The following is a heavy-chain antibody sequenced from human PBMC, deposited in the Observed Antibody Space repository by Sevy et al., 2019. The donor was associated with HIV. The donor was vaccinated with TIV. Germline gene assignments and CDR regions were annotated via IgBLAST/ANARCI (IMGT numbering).Heavy chain of an antibody. CDR1: GFTFSSYG. Sequence: GGSLRLSCAASGFTFSSYGMSWVRQAPGKGLEWVSTISDSGGNTYNADSVKGGFTISRDNSKNPLYLEMNSLRAEETALYCCARGAFSSSSGYYFDYWGQGALVTVSS. D-gene: IGHD6-6*01. V-gene: IGHV3-23*01. J-gene: IGHJ4*02. CDR2: ISDSGGNT. CDR3: ARGAFSSSSGYYFDY.